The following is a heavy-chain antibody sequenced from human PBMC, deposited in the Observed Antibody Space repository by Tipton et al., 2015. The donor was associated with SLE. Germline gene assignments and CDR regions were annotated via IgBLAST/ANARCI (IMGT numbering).Heavy chain of an antibody. CDR3: GRGNGVVTNFDY. J-gene: IGHJ4*02. CDR1: GFTFSNYW. Sequence: VQLVQSGGGLVQPGGSLRLSCAASGFTFSNYWMGWVRQAPGKGLEWVANIKQDGSEKYYVDSVKGRFTISRDNAKNSLYLQMNSLRAEDTAVYYCGRGNGVVTNFDYWGQGTLVTVSS. V-gene: IGHV3-7*01. CDR2: IKQDGSEK. D-gene: IGHD3-3*01.